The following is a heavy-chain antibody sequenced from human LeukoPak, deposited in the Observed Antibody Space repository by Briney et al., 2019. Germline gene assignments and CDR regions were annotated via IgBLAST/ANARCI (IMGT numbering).Heavy chain of an antibody. Sequence: GGSLRLSCAASGFTFSSYWTSWVRQAPGKGLEWVANIKQDGSEKYYVDSVKGRFTISRDNAKNSLYLQMNSLRAEDTAVYYCARDYTVTAFDYWGRGTLVTVSS. CDR1: GFTFSSYW. V-gene: IGHV3-7*01. CDR2: IKQDGSEK. J-gene: IGHJ4*02. CDR3: ARDYTVTAFDY. D-gene: IGHD2-21*02.